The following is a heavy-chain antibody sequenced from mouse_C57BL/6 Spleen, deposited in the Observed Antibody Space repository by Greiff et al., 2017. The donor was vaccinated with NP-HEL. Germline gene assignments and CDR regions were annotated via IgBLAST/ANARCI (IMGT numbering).Heavy chain of an antibody. CDR1: GYTFTSYW. CDR3: ARYPFYDAVAWFAY. V-gene: IGHV1-72*01. J-gene: IGHJ3*01. D-gene: IGHD2-12*01. Sequence: QVQLQQPGAELVKPGASVKLSCKASGYTFTSYWMHWVKQRPGRGLEWIGRIDPNRGGTKYNEKFKNKATLTVDKPSSTAYMQLSSLTSEDSAVYYCARYPFYDAVAWFAYWGQGTLVTVSA. CDR2: IDPNRGGT.